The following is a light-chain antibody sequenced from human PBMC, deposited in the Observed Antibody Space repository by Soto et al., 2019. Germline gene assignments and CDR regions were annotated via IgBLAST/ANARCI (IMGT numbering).Light chain of an antibody. V-gene: IGKV3-15*01. CDR1: QSVSRY. Sequence: EIVMTQSPATLSVSPGERATLSCRASQSVSRYLAWYRQRPGQAPRLLIYDASSRATGIPARFSGSGSGTEFVLTISSLQSEDFAIYYCQQYDAWPFTFGGGTKVDIK. CDR2: DAS. J-gene: IGKJ4*01. CDR3: QQYDAWPFT.